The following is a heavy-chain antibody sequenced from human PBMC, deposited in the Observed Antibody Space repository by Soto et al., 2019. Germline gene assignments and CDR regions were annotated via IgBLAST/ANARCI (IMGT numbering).Heavy chain of an antibody. J-gene: IGHJ6*02. CDR1: GGTFSSYA. CDR3: ARGMGKYDFWSCYPLYYYYYGMDV. Sequence: GASVKVSCTASGGTFSSYAISWVRQAPGQGLEWMGGIIPIFGTANYAQKFQGRVTITADESTSTAYMELSSLRSEDTAVYYCARGMGKYDFWSCYPLYYYYYGMDVWGQGTTVTVSS. V-gene: IGHV1-69*13. D-gene: IGHD3-3*01. CDR2: IIPIFGTA.